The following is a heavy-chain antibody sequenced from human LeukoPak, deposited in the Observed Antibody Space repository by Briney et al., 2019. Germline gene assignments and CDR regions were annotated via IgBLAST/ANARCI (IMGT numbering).Heavy chain of an antibody. CDR3: ARDLAWDTAMFYYYYGMDV. J-gene: IGHJ6*02. CDR2: IWYDGSNK. Sequence: QAGRSLRLSCAASGFTFSNYGMHWVRQAPGKGLEWVALIWYDGSNKYYTDSVKGRLTISRDNSKDTLFLQMNSLRAEDTAVYYCARDLAWDTAMFYYYYGMDVWGQGTTVTVSS. CDR1: GFTFSNYG. V-gene: IGHV3-33*01. D-gene: IGHD5-18*01.